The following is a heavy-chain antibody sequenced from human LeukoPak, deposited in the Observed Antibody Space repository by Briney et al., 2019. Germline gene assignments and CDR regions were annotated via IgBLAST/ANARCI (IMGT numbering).Heavy chain of an antibody. D-gene: IGHD3-22*01. V-gene: IGHV1-18*04. CDR3: ARDLTMTKLPEQ. Sequence: GASVKVSCKASGYTFTGYYMHWVRQAPGQGLEWMGWISGSNDNTMYAQRVQGRVTMTTDTSTSAAYMELRSLGSGDTAVYYCARDLTMTKLPEQWGQGTLVTVSS. CDR2: ISGSNDNT. CDR1: GYTFTGYY. J-gene: IGHJ4*02.